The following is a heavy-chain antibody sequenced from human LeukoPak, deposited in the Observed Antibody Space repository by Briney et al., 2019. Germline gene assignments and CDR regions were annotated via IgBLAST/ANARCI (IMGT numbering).Heavy chain of an antibody. CDR1: GYTFTSYY. Sequence: ASVKVSCKASGYTFTSYYMHWVRQAPGQGLVWMGIINPSGGSTSYAQKFQGRVTMTRDTSTSTVYMEMSSLRSEDTAVYYCARDRRGGYDWQDGMDVWGQGTTVTVSS. D-gene: IGHD5-12*01. V-gene: IGHV1-46*01. J-gene: IGHJ6*02. CDR2: INPSGGST. CDR3: ARDRRGGYDWQDGMDV.